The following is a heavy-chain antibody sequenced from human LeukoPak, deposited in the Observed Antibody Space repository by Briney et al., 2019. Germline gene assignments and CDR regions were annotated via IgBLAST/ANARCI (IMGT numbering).Heavy chain of an antibody. CDR3: XRGEDYDRXGYYYVNDY. J-gene: IGHJ4*02. D-gene: IGHD3-22*01. Sequence: GGSLRLSCAASGFTVRSNYMSWVRQAPGKGLEWVSVIYSGGSKYYADSVKGRFPISRDNSKNTLYLQMNSLRVEDTAVYYCXRGEDYDRXGYYYVNDYWGQGTLVTVSS. CDR2: IYSGGSK. CDR1: GFTVRSNY. V-gene: IGHV3-53*01.